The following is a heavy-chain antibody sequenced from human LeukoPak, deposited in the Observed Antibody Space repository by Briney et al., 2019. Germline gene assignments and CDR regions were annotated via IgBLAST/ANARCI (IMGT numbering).Heavy chain of an antibody. Sequence: SQTLSLTCAISGDSVSSNSAAWNWIRQSPSRGLEWLGRTYYRSKWYNDYAVSAKSRITINPDTSKNQFSLQLNSVTPEDTAVYYCARISGIKRSLIYYYMDVWGKGTTVTVSS. D-gene: IGHD1-26*01. CDR1: GDSVSSNSAA. J-gene: IGHJ6*03. CDR2: TYYRSKWYN. CDR3: ARISGIKRSLIYYYMDV. V-gene: IGHV6-1*01.